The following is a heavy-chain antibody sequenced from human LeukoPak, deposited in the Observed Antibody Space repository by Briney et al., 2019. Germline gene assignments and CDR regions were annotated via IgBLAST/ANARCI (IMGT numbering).Heavy chain of an antibody. V-gene: IGHV4-34*01. Sequence: SETLSLTCAVYGGSFSGYYWSWIRQPPGKGLEWIGSIYYSGNTYYNPSLKSRVTISVDTSKNQFSLKLSSVTAADTAVYYCAKHAGAFYYFGYWGQGTLVTVSS. CDR1: GGSFSGYY. CDR3: AKHAGAFYYFGY. D-gene: IGHD3-3*01. J-gene: IGHJ4*02. CDR2: IYYSGNT.